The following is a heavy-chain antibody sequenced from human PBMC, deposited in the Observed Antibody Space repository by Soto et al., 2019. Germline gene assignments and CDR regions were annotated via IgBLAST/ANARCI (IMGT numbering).Heavy chain of an antibody. Sequence: PSETLSLTCAVSGGSISSSNWWSWVRQPPGKGLEWIGEIYHSGSTNYNPSLKSRVTISVDKSRNQFSLKLSSVTAADTAVYYCASSIAARPRDYYYGMDVWGQGTTVTVSS. V-gene: IGHV4-4*02. CDR3: ASSIAARPRDYYYGMDV. D-gene: IGHD6-6*01. CDR2: IYHSGST. J-gene: IGHJ6*02. CDR1: GGSISSSNW.